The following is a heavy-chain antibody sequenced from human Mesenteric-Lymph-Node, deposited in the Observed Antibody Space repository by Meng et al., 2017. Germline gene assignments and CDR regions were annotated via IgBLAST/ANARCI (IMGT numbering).Heavy chain of an antibody. V-gene: IGHV4-39*07. CDR3: AMAAPYSGSYYSLDY. CDR1: GGSISSSSYY. D-gene: IGHD1-26*01. CDR2: IYYSGST. Sequence: GSLRLSCTVSGGSISSSSYYWGWIRQPPGKGLEWIGSIYYSGSTYYNPSLKSRVTISVDTSKNQFSLKLSSVTAADTAVYYCAMAAPYSGSYYSLDYWGQGTRVTGSS. J-gene: IGHJ4*02.